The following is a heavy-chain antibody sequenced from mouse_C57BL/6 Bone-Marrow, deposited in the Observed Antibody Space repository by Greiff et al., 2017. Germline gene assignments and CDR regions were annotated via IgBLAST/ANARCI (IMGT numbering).Heavy chain of an antibody. Sequence: QVQLQQPGTELVKPGASVKLSCKASGYTFTSYWMHWVKQRPGQGLEWIGNINPCNGGTNYNEKFKSKATLTVDQSSSTAYMQLSSLTSEDSAVYYCARYPSYYYGSSYDYFDYWGQGNTRTVSS. CDR3: ARYPSYYYGSSYDYFDY. V-gene: IGHV1-53*01. CDR2: INPCNGGT. J-gene: IGHJ2*01. CDR1: GYTFTSYW. D-gene: IGHD1-1*01.